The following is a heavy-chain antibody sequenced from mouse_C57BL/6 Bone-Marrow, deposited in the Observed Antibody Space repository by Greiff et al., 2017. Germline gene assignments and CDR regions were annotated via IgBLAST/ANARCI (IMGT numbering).Heavy chain of an antibody. D-gene: IGHD2-2*01. CDR1: GFSLTSYA. V-gene: IGHV2-9-1*01. Sequence: VNLVESGPGLVAPSQSLSITCTVSGFSLTSYAISWVRQPPGKGLEWLGVIWTGGGTNYNSALKSRLSISKDNSKSQVFLKMNSLQTDDTARYYCARSTMVTTGVLFDYWGQGTTLTVSS. CDR2: IWTGGGT. CDR3: ARSTMVTTGVLFDY. J-gene: IGHJ2*01.